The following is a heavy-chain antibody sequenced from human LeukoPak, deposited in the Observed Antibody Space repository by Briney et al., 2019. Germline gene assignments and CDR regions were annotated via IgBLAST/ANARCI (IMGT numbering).Heavy chain of an antibody. D-gene: IGHD1-14*01. Sequence: GESLQISCQGSGYTFASYWIAWVRQMPGQGLEWMGIINAGDSDTRYSPSFQGQVLISVEKSINTAYLHWGSLKPSDTALYYCARLPTISTPGSRKFDYWGRGTQVTVSS. CDR3: ARLPTISTPGSRKFDY. CDR1: GYTFASYW. CDR2: INAGDSDT. J-gene: IGHJ4*02. V-gene: IGHV5-51*01.